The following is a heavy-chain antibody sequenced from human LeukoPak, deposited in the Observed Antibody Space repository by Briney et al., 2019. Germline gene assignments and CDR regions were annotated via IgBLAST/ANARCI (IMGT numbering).Heavy chain of an antibody. CDR2: INGDGSRT. CDR1: GFSFSSYW. V-gene: IGHV3-74*01. Sequence: GGSLRLSCAASGFSFSSYWMHWVRQAPGKGLVWVSRINGDGSRTYYADSVKGRFTISRVNAKNTLYVQMNSLRAEDTAVYYCARETSQDYFDSWGQGTLVTVSS. J-gene: IGHJ4*02. CDR3: ARETSQDYFDS.